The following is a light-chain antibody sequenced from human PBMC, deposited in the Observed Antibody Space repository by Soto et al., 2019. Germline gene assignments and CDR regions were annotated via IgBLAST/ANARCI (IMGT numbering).Light chain of an antibody. CDR3: QQYNNWPPIT. J-gene: IGKJ5*01. CDR1: QGISSY. V-gene: IGKV1-8*01. CDR2: AAS. Sequence: AIRMTQSPSSLSASTGYRVTITCRASQGISSYLAWYQQKPGKAPKLLIYAASTLQSGVPSRFSGSGSGTEFTLTISSLQSEDFAVYYCQQYNNWPPITFGQGTRLEIK.